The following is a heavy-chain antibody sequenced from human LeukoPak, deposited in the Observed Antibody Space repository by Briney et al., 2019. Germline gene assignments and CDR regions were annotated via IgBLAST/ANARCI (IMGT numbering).Heavy chain of an antibody. CDR2: IYAGDSDT. V-gene: IGHV5-51*01. CDR3: ARHPPRPGDY. Sequence: GESLQISCKASGYSFTSYYIGWVRQMPGKGLEGMGIIYAGDSDTRYSPSFQGQVTMSADKSIATAYLQWSSLKASDTAMYYCARHPPRPGDYWGQGTLVTVSS. CDR1: GYSFTSYY. J-gene: IGHJ4*02.